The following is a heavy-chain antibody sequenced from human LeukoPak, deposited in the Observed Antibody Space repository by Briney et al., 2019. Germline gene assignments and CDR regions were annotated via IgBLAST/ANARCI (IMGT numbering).Heavy chain of an antibody. CDR1: GYTFTSYG. D-gene: IGHD3-16*01. J-gene: IGHJ6*03. Sequence: GASVTVSCKASGYTFTSYGISWVRQAPGQGLEWMGWISAYNGNTNYAQKPQGRVTMTTDTSTSTAYMELRSVGSDDTAVYYCASGVYYMDVWGKGTTATVSS. CDR3: ASGVYYMDV. V-gene: IGHV1-18*01. CDR2: ISAYNGNT.